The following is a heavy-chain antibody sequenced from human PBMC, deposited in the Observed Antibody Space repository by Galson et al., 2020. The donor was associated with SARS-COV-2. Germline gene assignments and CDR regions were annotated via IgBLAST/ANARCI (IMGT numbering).Heavy chain of an antibody. CDR2: ISGSGGST. CDR3: AKGTYFDSLLSQGFDY. D-gene: IGHD3-9*01. Sequence: GGSLRLSCAASGFTFTKFAMIWVRQAPGKGLEWVSSISGSGGSTYFADSVKGRFTVSRDNSKNTLYLQMNSLRAEDTAVYYCAKGTYFDSLLSQGFDYWGQGTLVTVSS. CDR1: GFTFTKFA. J-gene: IGHJ4*02. V-gene: IGHV3-23*01.